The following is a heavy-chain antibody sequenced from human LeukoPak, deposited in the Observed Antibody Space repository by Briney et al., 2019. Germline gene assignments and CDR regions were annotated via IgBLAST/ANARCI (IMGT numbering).Heavy chain of an antibody. Sequence: GGSLRLSCAASGFTFSRYAMSWVRQAPGKGLEWVSAIGGSGANTYYADSVKGRFTISRDNSKSTLSLQMNSLRAEDTAVYYCAKDSSVPFGITEWGQGTLVTVSS. CDR3: AKDSSVPFGITE. D-gene: IGHD5/OR15-5a*01. CDR1: GFTFSRYA. V-gene: IGHV3-23*01. J-gene: IGHJ4*02. CDR2: IGGSGANT.